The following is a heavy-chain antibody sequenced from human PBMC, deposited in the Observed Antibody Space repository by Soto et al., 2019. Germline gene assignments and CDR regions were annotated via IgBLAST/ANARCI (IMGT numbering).Heavy chain of an antibody. D-gene: IGHD6-6*01. V-gene: IGHV1-46*01. CDR1: GYTFTTYY. CDR3: ARGHSSSAFHY. CDR2: INPSGGST. Sequence: ASVKVSCKASGYTFTTYYIHWVRQAPGQGLEWMGIINPSGGSTSLAQKFQGRVTMTRDTSTSTAYMELRSLRSDDTVVYYCARGHSSSAFHYWGQGTLVTGSS. J-gene: IGHJ4*02.